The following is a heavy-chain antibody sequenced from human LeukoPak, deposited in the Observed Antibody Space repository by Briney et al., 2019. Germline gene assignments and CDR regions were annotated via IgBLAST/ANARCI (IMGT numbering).Heavy chain of an antibody. CDR2: IYSGGST. J-gene: IGHJ4*02. CDR3: AKDWDYGDYVPDY. V-gene: IGHV3-53*01. D-gene: IGHD4-17*01. CDR1: GFTVSSNY. Sequence: PGGSLRLSCAASGFTVSSNYMSWVRQAPGKGLEWVSVIYSGGSTYYADSVKGRFTISRDNSKNTLHLQLNSLRAGDTAVYYCAKDWDYGDYVPDYWGQGTLVTVSS.